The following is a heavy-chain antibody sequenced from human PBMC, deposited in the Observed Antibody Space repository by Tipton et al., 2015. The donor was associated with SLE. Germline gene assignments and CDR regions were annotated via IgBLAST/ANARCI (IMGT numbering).Heavy chain of an antibody. CDR3: ARDPSGYYSTSAYL. V-gene: IGHV4-4*07. Sequence: TLSLTCTVSGGSIRSYFWCWIRQPAGKGLEWIGRIYTTGSTNYNPSLESRVTISIDTSKNQFSLKLTSVTAADTAVYFCARDPSGYYSTSAYLWGQGTLVTVSS. D-gene: IGHD3-22*01. J-gene: IGHJ5*02. CDR1: GGSIRSYF. CDR2: IYTTGST.